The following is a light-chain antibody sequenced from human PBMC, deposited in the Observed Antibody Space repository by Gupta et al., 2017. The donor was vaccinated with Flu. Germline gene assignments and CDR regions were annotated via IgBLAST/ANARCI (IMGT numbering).Light chain of an antibody. Sequence: PATLYLSPGESASLSCRASQSVSTYLAWYQQKPGQAPRLLIYDAWKRATGIPARFSGSGSATDFTLTISSLEPEDLAVYYCQQRSNWPRTFGQGTKVEVK. CDR3: QQRSNWPRT. CDR1: QSVSTY. CDR2: DAW. V-gene: IGKV3-11*01. J-gene: IGKJ1*01.